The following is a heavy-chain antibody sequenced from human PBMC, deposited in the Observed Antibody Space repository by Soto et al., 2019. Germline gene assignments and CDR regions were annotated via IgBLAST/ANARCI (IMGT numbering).Heavy chain of an antibody. CDR2: ILVGGST. V-gene: IGHV3-23*01. D-gene: IGHD2-8*02. J-gene: IGHJ3*02. CDR3: AKATATGGGAFDI. CDR1: GFICSDYD. Sequence: GGSLRLSCAASGFICSDYDMSWVRQAPGKGLEWVSTILVGGSTHYEDSVKGRFTISRDRSKNTVYLQMNSLTVGDTAVYYCAKATATGGGAFDICGQGAMVTVSS.